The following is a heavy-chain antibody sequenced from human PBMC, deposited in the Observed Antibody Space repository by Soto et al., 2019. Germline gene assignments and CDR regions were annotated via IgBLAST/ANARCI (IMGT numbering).Heavy chain of an antibody. V-gene: IGHV4-39*01. Sequence: SETLSLTCTVSGGSISSSSYYWGWIRQPPGKGLEWIGSIYYSGSTYYNPSLKSRVTISVDTSKNQFSLKLSSVTAADTAVYYCARQYCSGGSCYSAWFDPWGQEPWSPSPQ. J-gene: IGHJ5*02. CDR1: GGSISSSSYY. CDR2: IYYSGST. CDR3: ARQYCSGGSCYSAWFDP. D-gene: IGHD2-15*01.